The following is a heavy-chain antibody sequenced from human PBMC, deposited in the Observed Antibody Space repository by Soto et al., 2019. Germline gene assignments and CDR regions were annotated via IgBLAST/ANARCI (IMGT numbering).Heavy chain of an antibody. CDR2: INSDGSST. CDR1: GFTFSSYA. V-gene: IGHV3-74*01. CDR3: AREALLYCSGGSCYWYPYYMDV. D-gene: IGHD2-15*01. Sequence: PGGSLRLSCAASGFTFSSYAMSCIRQAPGKGLEWVSRINSDGSSTSYADSVKGRFTISRDNAKNTLYLQMNSLRAEDTAVYYCAREALLYCSGGSCYWYPYYMDVWGKGTTVTVSS. J-gene: IGHJ6*03.